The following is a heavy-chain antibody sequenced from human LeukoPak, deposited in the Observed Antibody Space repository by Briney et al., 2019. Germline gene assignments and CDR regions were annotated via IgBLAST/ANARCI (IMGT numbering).Heavy chain of an antibody. CDR2: IYHGDSAT. Sequence: GESLKISCKGSGYSFTSYWIGCVRHMPGKGLEWMGLIYHGDSATRYRPSFQGQVTISADKSISTAYLQWSSLKASDTAMYYCARGSETTVTPLDYWGQGTLVTVSS. V-gene: IGHV5-51*01. J-gene: IGHJ4*02. CDR3: ARGSETTVTPLDY. CDR1: GYSFTSYW. D-gene: IGHD4-17*01.